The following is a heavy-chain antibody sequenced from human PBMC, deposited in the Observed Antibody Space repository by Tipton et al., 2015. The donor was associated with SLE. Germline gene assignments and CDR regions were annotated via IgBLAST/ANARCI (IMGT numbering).Heavy chain of an antibody. D-gene: IGHD3-16*02. CDR1: GASISHYY. CDR2: IYHSGST. CDR3: ARHDDDYGWGIYRPAAFDI. Sequence: TLSLTCSVSGASISHYYWSRIRQPPGRVLEWIGNIYHSGSTNYNPSLKSRVTMSVDMPNNQFSLKLTSVTAADTAVYYCARHDDDYGWGIYRPAAFDIWGRGTMVTVSS. J-gene: IGHJ3*02. V-gene: IGHV4-59*01.